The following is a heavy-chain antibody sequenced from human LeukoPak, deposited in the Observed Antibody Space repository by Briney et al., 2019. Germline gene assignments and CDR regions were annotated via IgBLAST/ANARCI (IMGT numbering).Heavy chain of an antibody. V-gene: IGHV3-30-3*01. Sequence: GGSLRLSCADSGFTFSSYAMHWVRQAPGKGLEWVAVISYDGSNKYYADSVKGRFTISRDNSKNTLYLQMNSLRAEDTAVYYCAGSGSGYYGMDVWGQGTTVTVSS. D-gene: IGHD3-10*01. CDR3: AGSGSGYYGMDV. CDR2: ISYDGSNK. CDR1: GFTFSSYA. J-gene: IGHJ6*02.